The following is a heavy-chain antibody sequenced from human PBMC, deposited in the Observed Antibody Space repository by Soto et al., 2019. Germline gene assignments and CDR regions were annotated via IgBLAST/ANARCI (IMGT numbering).Heavy chain of an antibody. V-gene: IGHV1-46*01. CDR2: INPSGGST. CDR1: GYTFTSYY. CDR3: ARDTMVVRYYYYYYGMDV. D-gene: IGHD2-15*01. J-gene: IGHJ6*02. Sequence: GASVKVSCKASGYTFTSYYMHWVRQAPGQGLEWKGIINPSGGSTSYAQKNQGRVNMNKDTSTSTVYMELSSLRTEDTAVYYCARDTMVVRYYYYYYGMDVWGQGTTVTVSS.